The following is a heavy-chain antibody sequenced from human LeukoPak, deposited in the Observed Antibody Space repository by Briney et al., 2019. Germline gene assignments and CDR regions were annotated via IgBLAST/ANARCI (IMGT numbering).Heavy chain of an antibody. Sequence: GASVKVSCKASGYTFTGYYIHWARQAPGQGLEWMGIFNPNTGTTRYAQKFQGRVTMTSDTSTSTVYMEVTSLTSEDTAVYYCARDLDCSGGSCYLDYWGQGTLVTVSS. CDR3: ARDLDCSGGSCYLDY. CDR2: FNPNTGTT. V-gene: IGHV1-46*01. CDR1: GYTFTGYY. D-gene: IGHD2-15*01. J-gene: IGHJ4*02.